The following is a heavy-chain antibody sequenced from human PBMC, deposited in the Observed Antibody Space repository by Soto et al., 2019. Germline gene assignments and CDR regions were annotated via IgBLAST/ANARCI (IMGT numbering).Heavy chain of an antibody. V-gene: IGHV3-48*01. Sequence: HPGGSLRLSCAASGFTFNEYNMNWVRQAPGKGLEWVSYISGSSGTTIYYADSVKGRFTISRDNAKNSLSLQMHSLRAEDTAVYYCVREASGFDPWGQGTLVTVSS. CDR2: ISGSSGTTI. CDR3: VREASGFDP. CDR1: GFTFNEYN. J-gene: IGHJ5*02.